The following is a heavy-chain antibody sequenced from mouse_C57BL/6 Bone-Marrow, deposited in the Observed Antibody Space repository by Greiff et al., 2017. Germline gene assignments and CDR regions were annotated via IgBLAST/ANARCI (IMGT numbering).Heavy chain of an antibody. V-gene: IGHV1-26*01. CDR2: INPNNGGT. J-gene: IGHJ3*01. Sequence: EVQLQQSGPELVKPGASVKISCKASGYTFTDYYMNWVKQSHGKSLEWIGDINPNNGGTSYNQKFKGKATLTVDKSSSTAYMELRSLTSEDSAVYYGAAGLDSSGYVSAYWGQGTLVTVSA. CDR1: GYTFTDYY. CDR3: AAGLDSSGYVSAY. D-gene: IGHD3-2*02.